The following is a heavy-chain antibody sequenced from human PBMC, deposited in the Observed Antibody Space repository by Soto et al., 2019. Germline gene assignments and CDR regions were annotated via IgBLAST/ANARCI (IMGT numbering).Heavy chain of an antibody. D-gene: IGHD6-19*01. J-gene: IGHJ4*02. CDR1: GGSISSSSYY. CDR3: ARQFSQWLVQLYFDY. V-gene: IGHV4-39*01. CDR2: IYYSGST. Sequence: QLQLQESGPGLVKPSETLSLTCTVSGGSISSSSYYWVWIRQPPGKGLEWIGSIYYSGSTYYNPSLKSRVTVCVDTSKNQFSLKLSSVTAADTAVYYCARQFSQWLVQLYFDYWGQGTLVTVSS.